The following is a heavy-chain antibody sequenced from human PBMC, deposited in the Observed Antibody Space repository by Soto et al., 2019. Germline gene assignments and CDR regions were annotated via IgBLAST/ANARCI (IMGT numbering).Heavy chain of an antibody. Sequence: SETLSLTCAVYGGSFIGYYWSWIRQPPGKGLEWIGEINHSGSTNYNPSLKSRVTISVDTSKNQFSLKLSSVTAADTAVYYCARGLRSGVRYYYGSGFFYSFGGGRGLFAPWGRGSLVLVSS. CDR3: ARGLRSGVRYYYGSGFFYSFGGGRGLFAP. V-gene: IGHV4-34*01. J-gene: IGHJ5*02. D-gene: IGHD3-10*01. CDR2: INHSGST. CDR1: GGSFIGYY.